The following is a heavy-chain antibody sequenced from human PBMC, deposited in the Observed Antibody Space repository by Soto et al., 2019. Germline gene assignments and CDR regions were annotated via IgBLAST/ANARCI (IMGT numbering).Heavy chain of an antibody. J-gene: IGHJ5*02. CDR2: IFYSGST. Sequence: KPSETLSLTCTVSGGSISSYYWSWIRQPPGKGLEWIGYIFYSGSTNYNPSLKSRVTISVDTSKNQFSLKLGSVTAADTAVYYCARNTDTYDFWSGYTYPNWFDPWGQGTLVTVSS. CDR3: ARNTDTYDFWSGYTYPNWFDP. CDR1: GGSISSYY. D-gene: IGHD3-3*01. V-gene: IGHV4-59*01.